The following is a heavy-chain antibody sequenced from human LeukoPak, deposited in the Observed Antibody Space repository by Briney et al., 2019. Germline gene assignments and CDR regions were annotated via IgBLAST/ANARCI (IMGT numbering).Heavy chain of an antibody. CDR3: ARDHWGIVENGYDYFYYDMDV. CDR1: GGSFSTSG. J-gene: IGHJ6*02. Sequence: ASVKVSCKASGGSFSTSGFSWVRQAPGQGLEWMGGVIPINGTPSYAQKFQGRVTITTDESTSTAYMELSSLRSEDTAVYYCARDHWGIVENGYDYFYYDMDVWGQGTTVTVSS. CDR2: VIPINGTP. V-gene: IGHV1-69*05. D-gene: IGHD7-27*01.